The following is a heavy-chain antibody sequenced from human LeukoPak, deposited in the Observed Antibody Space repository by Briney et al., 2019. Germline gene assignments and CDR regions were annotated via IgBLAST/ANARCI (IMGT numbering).Heavy chain of an antibody. D-gene: IGHD1-26*01. CDR1: GFTFSSYS. J-gene: IGHJ3*02. Sequence: GGSLRLSCAASGFTFSSYSMNWVRQAPGKGLEWVSSISSSSSYIYYADSVKGRFTISRDNAKNSLYLQMNSLRAEDTAVYYCARDRLSGSSAFDIWGQGTMVTVSS. CDR2: ISSSSSYI. CDR3: ARDRLSGSSAFDI. V-gene: IGHV3-21*01.